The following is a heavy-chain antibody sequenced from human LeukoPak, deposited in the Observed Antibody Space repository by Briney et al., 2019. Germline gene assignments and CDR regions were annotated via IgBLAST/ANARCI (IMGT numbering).Heavy chain of an antibody. Sequence: PSETLSLTCTVSGGSVSSGLHYWNWIRQPPGKGLEWMGYVYCNGNFNYNPSLESRVTMSLDTSKNQFSLRLSSVTAADTAVYYCARDLASYYDSSGYFDAFDIWGQGTMVTVSS. CDR3: ARDLASYYDSSGYFDAFDI. V-gene: IGHV4-61*01. J-gene: IGHJ3*02. CDR2: VYCNGNF. D-gene: IGHD3-22*01. CDR1: GGSVSSGLHY.